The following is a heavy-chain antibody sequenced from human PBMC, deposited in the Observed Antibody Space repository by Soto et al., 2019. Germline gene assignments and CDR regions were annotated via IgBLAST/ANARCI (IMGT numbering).Heavy chain of an antibody. CDR3: AGTDRDFYGLDV. J-gene: IGHJ6*02. D-gene: IGHD1-7*01. Sequence: EVQLVESGGGLVQPGGSLRLSCEASGFTFRNYDMHWVRQGTGKGLEWVPGISAAGDPDYADSVEGRFTISRENAQNSFFLQMNSLRVGDTAVYYCAGTDRDFYGLDVWGQGTTVIVSS. CDR1: GFTFRNYD. V-gene: IGHV3-13*05. CDR2: ISAAGDP.